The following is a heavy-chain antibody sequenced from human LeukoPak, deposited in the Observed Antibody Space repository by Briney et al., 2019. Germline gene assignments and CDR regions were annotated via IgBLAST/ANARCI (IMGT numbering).Heavy chain of an antibody. CDR3: ARAGEPDYGDYAEYFQH. D-gene: IGHD4-17*01. J-gene: IGHJ1*01. Sequence: HPGRSLRLSCAASGFTFSSYAMHWVRQAPGKGLEWVAVISYDGSNKYYADSVKGRFTISRDNSKNTLYLQMNSLRAEDTAVYYCARAGEPDYGDYAEYFQHWGQGTLVTVSS. V-gene: IGHV3-30-3*01. CDR2: ISYDGSNK. CDR1: GFTFSSYA.